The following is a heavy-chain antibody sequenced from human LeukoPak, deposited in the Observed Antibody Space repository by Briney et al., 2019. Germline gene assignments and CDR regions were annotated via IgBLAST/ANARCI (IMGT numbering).Heavy chain of an antibody. D-gene: IGHD3-10*01. V-gene: IGHV4-34*01. J-gene: IGHJ4*02. Sequence: SETLSLTCAVYGGSFSGYYWSWIRQPPGKGLEWIGEINHSGSTNYNPSLKSRVTISVDTSKNQFSLKLSSVTAADTAVYYCARRPQLRGVTDYFDYWGQGTLVTVSS. CDR2: INHSGST. CDR3: ARRPQLRGVTDYFDY. CDR1: GGSFSGYY.